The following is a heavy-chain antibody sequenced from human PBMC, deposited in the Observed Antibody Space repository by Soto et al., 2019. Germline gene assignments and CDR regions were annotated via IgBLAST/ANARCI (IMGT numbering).Heavy chain of an antibody. CDR3: AKVRPEGESRSYYYYALEV. CDR1: GFTFSNYV. D-gene: IGHD2-21*01. CDR2: ISGSGANT. Sequence: EVQLLESGGGLVQPGGSPKLSCAASGFTFSNYVMNWVRQAPGKGLEWVSAISGSGANTYYADSVKGRFTISRDNSKNTLYLQMNSLRDEDTAVYYCAKVRPEGESRSYYYYALEVWGQGTTVTVSS. V-gene: IGHV3-23*01. J-gene: IGHJ6*02.